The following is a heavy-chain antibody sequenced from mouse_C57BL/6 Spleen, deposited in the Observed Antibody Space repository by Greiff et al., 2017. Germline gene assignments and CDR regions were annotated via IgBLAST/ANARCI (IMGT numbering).Heavy chain of an antibody. J-gene: IGHJ4*01. D-gene: IGHD2-4*01. Sequence: QVTLKESGPGILQSSQTLSLTCSFSGFSLSTSGMGVSWIRQPSGKGLEWLAHIYWDDDKRYNPSLKSRLTISKDTSRNQVFLKITSVDTADTATYYCARSTTMIPYYYAMDYWGQGTSVTVSS. CDR3: ARSTTMIPYYYAMDY. CDR1: GFSLSTSGMG. V-gene: IGHV8-12*01. CDR2: IYWDDDK.